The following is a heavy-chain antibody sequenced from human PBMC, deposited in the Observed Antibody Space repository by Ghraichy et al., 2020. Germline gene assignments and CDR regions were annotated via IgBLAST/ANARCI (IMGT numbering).Heavy chain of an antibody. D-gene: IGHD3-3*01. CDR2: MNPNSGNT. CDR3: ARVRFLEWLDYYYGMDV. Sequence: ASVISCKASGYTFTSYDINWVRQATGQGLEWMGWMNPNSGNTGYAQKFQGRVTMTRNTSISTAYMELSSLRSEDTAVYYCARVRFLEWLDYYYGMDVWGQGTTVTVSS. CDR1: GYTFTSYD. J-gene: IGHJ6*02. V-gene: IGHV1-8*01.